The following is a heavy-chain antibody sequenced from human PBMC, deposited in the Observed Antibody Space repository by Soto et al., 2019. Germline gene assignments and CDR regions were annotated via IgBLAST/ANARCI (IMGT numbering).Heavy chain of an antibody. V-gene: IGHV1-46*01. CDR2: INPSGGST. J-gene: IGHJ6*02. CDR3: ARESWSITIFGVVINYGMDV. D-gene: IGHD3-3*01. CDR1: GYTFTIYY. Sequence: ASVKGSCKASGYTFTIYYMHWVRQAPGQGLEWMGIINPSGGSTSYAQKFQGRVTMTRDTSTSTVYMELSSLRSEDTAVYYCARESWSITIFGVVINYGMDVWGQGTTVTVSS.